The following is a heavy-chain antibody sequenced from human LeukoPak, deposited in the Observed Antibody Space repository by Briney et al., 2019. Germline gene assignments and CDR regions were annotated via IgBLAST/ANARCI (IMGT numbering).Heavy chain of an antibody. CDR3: AREQLTIFGVEYDAFDI. Sequence: GGSLRLSCAASGFTFSSYWMHWVRQAPGKGLVWVSRINSDGSSTSYADSVKGRFTISRDNAKNTLYLQMNSLRAEDTAVYYCAREQLTIFGVEYDAFDIWGQGTMVTVSS. V-gene: IGHV3-74*01. CDR1: GFTFSSYW. J-gene: IGHJ3*02. D-gene: IGHD3-3*01. CDR2: INSDGSST.